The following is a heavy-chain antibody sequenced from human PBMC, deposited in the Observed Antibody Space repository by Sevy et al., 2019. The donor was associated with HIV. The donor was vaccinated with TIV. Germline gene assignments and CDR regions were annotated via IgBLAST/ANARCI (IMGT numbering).Heavy chain of an antibody. J-gene: IGHJ4*02. V-gene: IGHV1-18*01. Sequence: ASVNVSCQASGYTFTSYRIYWVRQAPGQGLEWMGWISPFNGDTNYAQKLQGRVTMITDTSTNTAYMEMRSLRSDETAVYYCARAYCSGGSYYSLAYWGQGTLVTVSS. CDR2: ISPFNGDT. D-gene: IGHD2-15*01. CDR3: ARAYCSGGSYYSLAY. CDR1: GYTFTSYR.